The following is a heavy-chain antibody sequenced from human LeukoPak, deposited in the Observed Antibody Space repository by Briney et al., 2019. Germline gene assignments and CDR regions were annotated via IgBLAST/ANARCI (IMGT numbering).Heavy chain of an antibody. Sequence: GSLRLSCXASGFTFSSYGMHWVRQAPGKGLEWVAVIWYDGSNKYYADSVKGRFTISRDNSKNTLYLQMNSLRAEDTAVYYCAKGKYDFWSGYSNAEYFQHWGQGTLVTVSS. CDR2: IWYDGSNK. CDR3: AKGKYDFWSGYSNAEYFQH. J-gene: IGHJ1*01. D-gene: IGHD3-3*01. CDR1: GFTFSSYG. V-gene: IGHV3-33*06.